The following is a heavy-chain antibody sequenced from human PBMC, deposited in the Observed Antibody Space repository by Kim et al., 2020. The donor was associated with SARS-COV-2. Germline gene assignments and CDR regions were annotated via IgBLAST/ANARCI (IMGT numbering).Heavy chain of an antibody. V-gene: IGHV4-39*07. CDR1: GASINRDSYS. CDR3: VRVAGGNSVNWSFGL. CDR2: LYYTRST. Sequence: SETLSLTCSVSGASINRDSYSWGWLRPPPRKGLEWIGTLYYTRSTFYSPSLGSRVTLSIDTSENQLSLRLGSATAAATATYYCVRVAGGNSVNWSFGLWGRSTLVCVSS. J-gene: IGHJ2*01. D-gene: IGHD2-21*02.